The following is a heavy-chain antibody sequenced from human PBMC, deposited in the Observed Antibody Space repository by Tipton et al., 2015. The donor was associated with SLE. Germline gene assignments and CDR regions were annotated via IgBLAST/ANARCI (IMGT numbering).Heavy chain of an antibody. D-gene: IGHD3-16*02. J-gene: IGHJ4*02. CDR1: GYTFTSYG. V-gene: IGHV1-18*01. CDR3: ARAFDSYYDYIWGSYRHTLFVY. Sequence: QSGAEVKKPGASVKVSCKASGYTFTSYGISWVRQAPGQGLEWMGWISAYNGNTNYAQKLQGRVTMTTDTSPTTAYMELRSLRSDDTAVYYWARAFDSYYDYIWGSYRHTLFVYWGQGALVTVSS. CDR2: ISAYNGNT.